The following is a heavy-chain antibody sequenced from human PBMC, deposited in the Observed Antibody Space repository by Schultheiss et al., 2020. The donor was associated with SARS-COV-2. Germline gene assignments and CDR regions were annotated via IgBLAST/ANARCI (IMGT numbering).Heavy chain of an antibody. D-gene: IGHD1-26*01. J-gene: IGHJ4*02. CDR1: GYTFTGYY. Sequence: ASVKVSCKASGYTFTGYYMHWVRQAPGQALEWMGWINPNSGGTNYAQKFQGRVTMTRDTSISTAYMELTRLTSDDTAMYYCARVPWDQDYWGQGTPVTVSS. CDR2: INPNSGGT. V-gene: IGHV1-2*02. CDR3: ARVPWDQDY.